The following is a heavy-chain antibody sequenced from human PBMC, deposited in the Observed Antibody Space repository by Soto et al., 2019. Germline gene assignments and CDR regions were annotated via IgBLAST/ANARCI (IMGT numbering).Heavy chain of an antibody. J-gene: IGHJ6*03. Sequence: PSETLSLTCTVSGGSISSYYWSWIRQPPGKGLEWIGSIYYSGSTYYNPSLKSRVTISVDTSKNQFSLKLSSVTAADTAVYYCARHSGAVVYDYMVVWGKGTTVTVS. CDR2: IYYSGST. D-gene: IGHD6-19*01. V-gene: IGHV4-59*05. CDR3: ARHSGAVVYDYMVV. CDR1: GGSISSYY.